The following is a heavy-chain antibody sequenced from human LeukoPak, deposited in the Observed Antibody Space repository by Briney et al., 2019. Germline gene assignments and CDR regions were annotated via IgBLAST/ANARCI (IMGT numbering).Heavy chain of an antibody. CDR2: ISGSGGRT. CDR1: GFIFSSYA. Sequence: PGGSLRLSCAASGFIFSSYAMSWVRLAPGKGLEWISVISGSGGRTDYADSVKGRFTISRDNSKNTLYLQMNSLRAEDTAVYYCAKTALAVAGIVPVEIELDYWGQGTLVTVSS. D-gene: IGHD6-19*01. J-gene: IGHJ4*02. CDR3: AKTALAVAGIVPVEIELDY. V-gene: IGHV3-23*01.